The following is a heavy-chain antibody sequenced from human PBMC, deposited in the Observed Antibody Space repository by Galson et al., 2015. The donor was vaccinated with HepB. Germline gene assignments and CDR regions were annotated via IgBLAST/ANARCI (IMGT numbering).Heavy chain of an antibody. CDR3: ARETMIVVVLDY. Sequence: LRLSCAASGFTFSSYAMHWVRQAPGKGLEWVAVISYDGSNKYYADSVKGRFTISRDNSKNTLYLQMNSLRAEDTAVYYCARETMIVVVLDYWGQGTLVTVSS. J-gene: IGHJ4*02. V-gene: IGHV3-30-3*01. D-gene: IGHD3-22*01. CDR2: ISYDGSNK. CDR1: GFTFSSYA.